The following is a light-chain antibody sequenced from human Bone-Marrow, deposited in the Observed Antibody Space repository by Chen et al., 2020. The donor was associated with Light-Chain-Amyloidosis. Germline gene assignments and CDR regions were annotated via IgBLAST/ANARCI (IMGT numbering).Light chain of an antibody. Sequence: EIVSKQSPGTLSLSTGEGANLSCRASQTISSNYLTWYQQKFGQAPRLLMYGSSSRATGIPDRFTGSGSGTDFTLTINRLEPEDFAMYYCQQYGTSPLTFGGGTKVEIK. CDR1: QTISSNY. J-gene: IGKJ4*01. CDR3: QQYGTSPLT. V-gene: IGKV3-20*01. CDR2: GSS.